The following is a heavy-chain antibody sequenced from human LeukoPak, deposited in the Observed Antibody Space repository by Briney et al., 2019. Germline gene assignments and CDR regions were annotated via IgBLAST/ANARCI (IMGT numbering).Heavy chain of an antibody. CDR1: GFTFSSYW. CDR3: ARDYATIFEGFDY. V-gene: IGHV3-7*01. Sequence: GGSLRLSCAASGFTFSSYWMSWVRQAPGKGLEWVANIKQDGSEKYYVDSVKGRFTISRDNAKNSLYLQVNSLRAEDTAVYYCARDYATIFEGFDYWGQGTLVTVSS. D-gene: IGHD3-3*01. J-gene: IGHJ4*02. CDR2: IKQDGSEK.